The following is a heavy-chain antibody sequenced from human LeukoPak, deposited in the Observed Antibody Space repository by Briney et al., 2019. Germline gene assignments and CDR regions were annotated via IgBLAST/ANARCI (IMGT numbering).Heavy chain of an antibody. CDR3: ARDTPIRADYVDH. J-gene: IGHJ4*02. CDR1: GFTFSDYY. Sequence: GGSLRLSCAASGFTFSDYYMSWIRQAPGKGLEWVSYISSSGSTMYYADSVKGRFTISRDNAKNSLYLQMSSLRAEDTAVYYCARDTPIRADYVDHWGQGTPVTVSS. V-gene: IGHV3-11*01. D-gene: IGHD6-19*01. CDR2: ISSSGSTM.